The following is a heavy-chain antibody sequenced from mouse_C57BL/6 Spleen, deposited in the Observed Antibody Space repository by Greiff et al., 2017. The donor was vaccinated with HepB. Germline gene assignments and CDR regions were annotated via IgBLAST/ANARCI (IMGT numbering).Heavy chain of an antibody. J-gene: IGHJ4*01. Sequence: LPHPAASLAHRLASVKISSPPSLYTLTISFLPLVKQRPGQGLEWIGDLYPGSGSTNYNEKFKSKATLTVDTSSSTAYMQLSSLTSEDSAVYYCALTGTYYAMDYWGQGTSVTVSS. D-gene: IGHD4-1*01. CDR1: LYTLTISF. CDR3: ALTGTYYAMDY. V-gene: IGHV1-55*01. CDR2: LYPGSGST.